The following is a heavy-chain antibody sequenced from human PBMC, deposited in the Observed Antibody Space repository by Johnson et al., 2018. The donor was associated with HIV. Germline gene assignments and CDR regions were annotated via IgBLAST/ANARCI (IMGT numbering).Heavy chain of an antibody. D-gene: IGHD6-19*01. CDR3: ARVRYSSGWPIYAFDI. V-gene: IGHV3-11*04. CDR2: ISTSGGGI. J-gene: IGHJ3*02. Sequence: VQLVESGGSLVKPGGSMRLSCAASGFTLTDYYMTWIRQAPGKGLEWVSHISTSGGGIYYADSVKGRFTISRDNARNSLYLQMNSLRAEDTAVYYCARVRYSSGWPIYAFDIWGQGTVVIVSS. CDR1: GFTLTDYY.